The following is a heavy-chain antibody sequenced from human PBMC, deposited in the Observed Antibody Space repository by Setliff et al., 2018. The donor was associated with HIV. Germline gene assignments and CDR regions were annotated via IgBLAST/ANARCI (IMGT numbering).Heavy chain of an antibody. J-gene: IGHJ3*01. CDR2: IIPIYGTP. Sequence: SVKVSCKASGGTFSSYAITWVRQAPGQGPEWMGGIIPIYGTPNYAQRFQGRVTITADESTSTAYMELRSLRSDDTAVYYCARPLPIGGYCSSTGCQGAFDFWGQGTMVTVS. CDR1: GGTFSSYA. CDR3: ARPLPIGGYCSSTGCQGAFDF. V-gene: IGHV1-69*13. D-gene: IGHD2-2*01.